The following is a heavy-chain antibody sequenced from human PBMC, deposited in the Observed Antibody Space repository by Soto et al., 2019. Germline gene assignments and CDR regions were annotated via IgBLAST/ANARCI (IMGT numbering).Heavy chain of an antibody. V-gene: IGHV4-34*01. D-gene: IGHD2-15*01. CDR3: ARGDIVVVVAASGFPFDY. CDR1: GGSFSGYY. CDR2: INHSGST. J-gene: IGHJ4*02. Sequence: SETLSLTCAVYGGSFSGYYWSWIRQPPGKGLEWIGEINHSGSTNYNPSLKSRVTISVDTSKNQFSLKLSSVTAADTAVYYCARGDIVVVVAASGFPFDYWGQGTLVTVSS.